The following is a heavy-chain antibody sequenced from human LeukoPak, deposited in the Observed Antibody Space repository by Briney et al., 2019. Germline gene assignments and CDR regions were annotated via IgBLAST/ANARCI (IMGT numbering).Heavy chain of an antibody. Sequence: ASVKVSCKASGYTFTGYYMHWVRQAPGQGLEWIGWINPNSGGTNYAQKFQGRVTMTRDTSISTAYMELSRLRSDDTAVYYCAREREWDYYDSSAPEDYWGQGTLVTVSS. V-gene: IGHV1-2*02. CDR3: AREREWDYYDSSAPEDY. D-gene: IGHD3-22*01. CDR1: GYTFTGYY. J-gene: IGHJ4*02. CDR2: INPNSGGT.